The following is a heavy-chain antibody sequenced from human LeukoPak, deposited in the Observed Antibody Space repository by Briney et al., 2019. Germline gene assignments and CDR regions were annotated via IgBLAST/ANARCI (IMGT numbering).Heavy chain of an antibody. CDR1: GYTFTGYY. D-gene: IGHD3-10*01. J-gene: IGHJ4*02. CDR2: INPNSGGT. CDR3: ASLWFGELSYFDY. Sequence: ASXKVSCKASGYTFTGYYMHWVRQAPGQGLEWMGWINPNSGGTNYAQKFQGRVTITRDTSISTAYMELSRLRSDDTAVYYCASLWFGELSYFDYWGQGTLVTVSS. V-gene: IGHV1-2*02.